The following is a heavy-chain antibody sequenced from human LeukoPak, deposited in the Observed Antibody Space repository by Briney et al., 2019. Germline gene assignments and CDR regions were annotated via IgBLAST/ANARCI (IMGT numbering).Heavy chain of an antibody. D-gene: IGHD1-26*01. CDR3: AKGSSGVSSNDAFDI. CDR2: ISDGGHNT. Sequence: PGGSLRLSCAASGFTFSNCAMNWVRQAPGKGLEWVSTISDGGHNTYYADSVKGRFTISRDNSKNTLYLLMNILRADDTAVYYCAKGSSGVSSNDAFDIWGQGTMVTVSS. V-gene: IGHV3-23*01. CDR1: GFTFSNCA. J-gene: IGHJ3*02.